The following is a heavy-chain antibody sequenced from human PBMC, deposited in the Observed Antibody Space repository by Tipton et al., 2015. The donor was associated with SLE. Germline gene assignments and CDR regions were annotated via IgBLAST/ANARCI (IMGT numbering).Heavy chain of an antibody. CDR3: AKGGTLNWFDP. Sequence: SLRLSCAASGFSFADYAMSWVRQAPGKGLEWVSGISGSGASTFSADSVKGRFTTSRDNSKNTLDLQMNSLRAEDTAVYYCAKGGTLNWFDPWGQGTRVTVSS. CDR2: ISGSGAST. CDR1: GFSFADYA. V-gene: IGHV3-23*01. J-gene: IGHJ5*02.